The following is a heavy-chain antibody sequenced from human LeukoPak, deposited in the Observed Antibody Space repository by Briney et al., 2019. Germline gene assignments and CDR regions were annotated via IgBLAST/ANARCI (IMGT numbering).Heavy chain of an antibody. CDR3: AREKMEVGYDGLDV. Sequence: SVKVSCKASGGTFDNSAINWVRQAPGQGLEWMGRIIPILNIANYAQKLQGRVTIAADKSTSTAYMELSSLRSDDTAVYYCAREKMEVGYDGLDVWGQGTTVTVSS. CDR1: GGTFDNSA. CDR2: IIPILNIA. J-gene: IGHJ6*02. V-gene: IGHV1-69*04. D-gene: IGHD1-1*01.